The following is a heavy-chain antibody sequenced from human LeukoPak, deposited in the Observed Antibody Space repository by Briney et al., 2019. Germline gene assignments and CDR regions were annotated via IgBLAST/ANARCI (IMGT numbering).Heavy chain of an antibody. CDR2: INPNSGGT. Sequence: ASVKVSCKASGYTFTAYYMHWVRQAPGQGLEWMGWINPNSGGTFSAQKFQGRVTMTRDTSVSTAYMELSSLRSDDTAVYSCVRGGGEGYNPHGDHWGQGTLVTVSS. V-gene: IGHV1-2*02. J-gene: IGHJ4*02. CDR1: GYTFTAYY. CDR3: VRGGGEGYNPHGDH. D-gene: IGHD5-24*01.